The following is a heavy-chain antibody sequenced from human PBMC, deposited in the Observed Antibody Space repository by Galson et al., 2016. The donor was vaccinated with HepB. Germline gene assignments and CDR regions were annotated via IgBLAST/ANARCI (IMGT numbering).Heavy chain of an antibody. J-gene: IGHJ6*02. CDR2: IKTKTDVGTI. Sequence: SLRLSCAASSFPFSNAWMNWVRQAPGKGLEWVARIKTKTDVGTINYAQPVKGRFTISSEASKKTVYLQMNSLKTEDTAVNYCSAVLGKMFLYERGDRQYYFYGMDVWGQGTTVTVSS. CDR3: SAVLGKMFLYERGDRQYYFYGMDV. CDR1: SFPFSNAW. D-gene: IGHD2-8*01. V-gene: IGHV3-15*07.